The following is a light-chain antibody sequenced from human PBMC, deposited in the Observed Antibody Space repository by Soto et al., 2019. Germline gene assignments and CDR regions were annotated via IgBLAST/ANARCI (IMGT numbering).Light chain of an antibody. Sequence: EIVLTQSPGTLSLSPGERATLSCRASQSVGTYLAWYQQKPGQAPRLLIYGASSRATGIPDRFSGSGSGTDFTLTISRLEPEDFAVYYCQQYVNIPLTFGGGTKVDIK. CDR3: QQYVNIPLT. CDR1: QSVGTY. CDR2: GAS. V-gene: IGKV3-20*01. J-gene: IGKJ4*01.